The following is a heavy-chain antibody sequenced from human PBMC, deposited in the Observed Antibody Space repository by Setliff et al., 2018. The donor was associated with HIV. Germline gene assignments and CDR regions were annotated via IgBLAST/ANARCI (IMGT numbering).Heavy chain of an antibody. CDR2: INHSGST. J-gene: IGHJ4*02. V-gene: IGHV4-34*01. CDR1: GGSFSGSY. D-gene: IGHD6-19*01. Sequence: SQTLSLTCAVYGGSFSGSYWSWIRQPPGKDLEWIGEINHSGSTNYNPSLKSRVTISVDTSKNQFSLKLTSVIAADTAVYYCATSTVAGLFDYWGQGALVTVSS. CDR3: ATSTVAGLFDY.